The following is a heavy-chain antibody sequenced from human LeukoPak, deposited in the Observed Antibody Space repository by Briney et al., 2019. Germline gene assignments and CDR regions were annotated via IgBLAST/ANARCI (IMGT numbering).Heavy chain of an antibody. CDR3: TTLLWFGELLSGDY. D-gene: IGHD3-10*01. J-gene: IGHJ4*02. CDR1: GFTFSNAW. CDR2: IKSKSDGGTI. Sequence: GGSLRLSCAASGFTFSNAWMSWVRQAPGKGLEWVGHIKSKSDGGTIDYAAPVKGRFTISREDSENTLYLQMNSLKTEDTAVYYCTTLLWFGELLSGDYWGQGTLVTVSS. V-gene: IGHV3-15*01.